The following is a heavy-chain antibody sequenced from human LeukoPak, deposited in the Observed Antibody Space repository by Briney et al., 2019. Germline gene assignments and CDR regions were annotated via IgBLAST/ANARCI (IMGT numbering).Heavy chain of an antibody. J-gene: IGHJ6*03. CDR3: ARGGSILTGPYYYMDV. Sequence: ASVKVSCKASGYTFTGYYMHWVRQAPGQGLEWMGWINPNSGGTNYAQKFQGRVTMTRDTSISTAYMELSRLRSDDTAVYYCARGGSILTGPYYYMDVWGKGTTVTVSS. CDR1: GYTFTGYY. V-gene: IGHV1-2*02. CDR2: INPNSGGT. D-gene: IGHD3-9*01.